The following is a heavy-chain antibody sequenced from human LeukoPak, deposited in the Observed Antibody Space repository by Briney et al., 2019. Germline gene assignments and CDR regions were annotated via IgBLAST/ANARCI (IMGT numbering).Heavy chain of an antibody. CDR1: GFTFSSCA. D-gene: IGHD4-23*01. J-gene: IGHJ4*02. CDR3: ARSLRWHYFDY. Sequence: GGSLRLFSAASGFTFSSCAMHWFLQAPGEGLQGVTVISYDGSNNNYEDSVKGRFTISGDNSKNTLYLQLNTLRAADTAVHYCARSLRWHYFDYWGQGTLVTVSS. V-gene: IGHV3-30*04. CDR2: ISYDGSNN.